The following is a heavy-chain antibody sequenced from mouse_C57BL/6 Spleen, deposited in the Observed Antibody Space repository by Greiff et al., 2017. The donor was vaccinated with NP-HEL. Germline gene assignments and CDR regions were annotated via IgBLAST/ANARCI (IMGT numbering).Heavy chain of an antibody. CDR2: IYPGSGST. CDR1: GYTFTSYW. D-gene: IGHD2-4*01. J-gene: IGHJ4*01. Sequence: QVQLQQPGAELVKPGASVKMSCKASGYTFTSYWITWVKQRPGQGLEWIGDIYPGSGSTNYNEKFKSKATLTVDTSSSTAYMQLSSLTSEDSAVYYCASHDYDVNYYAMDYWGQGTSVTVSS. V-gene: IGHV1-55*01. CDR3: ASHDYDVNYYAMDY.